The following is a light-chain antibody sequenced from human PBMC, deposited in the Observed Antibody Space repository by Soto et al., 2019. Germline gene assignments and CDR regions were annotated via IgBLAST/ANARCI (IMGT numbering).Light chain of an antibody. CDR2: SRN. J-gene: IGLJ2*01. CDR1: SSNIGTNT. V-gene: IGLV1-44*01. Sequence: QSVLIQPPSAPGTPGQRVTISCSGSSSNIGTNTVNWYQQLPGRAPKLLIYSRNQRPSGVPDRFSGSKSGSSASLAISGLQSEDEADYYCAAWDDSLNGPGFGGGTKLTVL. CDR3: AAWDDSLNGPG.